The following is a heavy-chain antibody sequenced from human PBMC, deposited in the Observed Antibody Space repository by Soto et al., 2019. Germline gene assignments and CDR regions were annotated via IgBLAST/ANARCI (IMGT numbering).Heavy chain of an antibody. CDR2: INHSGNT. V-gene: IGHV4-34*01. CDR1: GGSFSGYY. J-gene: IGHJ4*02. Sequence: SETLSLTCAVYGGSFSGYYWSWIRQPPGKGLEWIGEINHSGNTNYNPSLKSRVTISVDTSKNQFSLKLSSVTAADTAVYYCAGGDSSKHLYDYWGQGTPVTVSS. CDR3: AGGDSSKHLYDY. D-gene: IGHD2-21*02.